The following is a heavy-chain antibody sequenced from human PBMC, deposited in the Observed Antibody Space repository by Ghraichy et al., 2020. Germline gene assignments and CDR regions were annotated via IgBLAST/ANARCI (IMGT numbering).Heavy chain of an antibody. D-gene: IGHD6-13*01. CDR2: INHSGST. Sequence: SETLSLTCAVYGGSFSGYYWSWIRQPPGKGLEWIGEINHSGSTNYNPSLKSRVTISVDTSKNQFSLKLSSVTAADTAVYYCASLPGIAAAGTRYYYYYMDVWGKGTTVTVSS. CDR3: ASLPGIAAAGTRYYYYYMDV. J-gene: IGHJ6*03. CDR1: GGSFSGYY. V-gene: IGHV4-34*01.